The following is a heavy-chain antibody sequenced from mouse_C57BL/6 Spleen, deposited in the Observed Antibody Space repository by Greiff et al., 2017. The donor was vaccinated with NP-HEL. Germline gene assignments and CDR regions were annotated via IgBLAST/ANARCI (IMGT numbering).Heavy chain of an antibody. CDR1: GYTFTSYT. CDR3: ARRDELGDYFDY. J-gene: IGHJ2*01. Sequence: QVQLQQSGAELARPGASVKMSCKASGYTFTSYTMHWVKQRPGQGLEWIGYINPSSGYTKYNQKFKDKATLTADKSSSTAYMQLSSLTSEDSAVYYCARRDELGDYFDYWGQGTTLTVSS. CDR2: INPSSGYT. V-gene: IGHV1-4*01. D-gene: IGHD3-3*01.